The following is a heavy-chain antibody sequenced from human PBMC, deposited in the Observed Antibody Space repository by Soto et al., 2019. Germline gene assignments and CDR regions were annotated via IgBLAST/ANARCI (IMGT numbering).Heavy chain of an antibody. CDR3: ARTYWKNWFDP. J-gene: IGHJ5*02. Sequence: LSLTCTVSGGSISSGGYYWSWIRQHPGKGLEWIGYIYYSGSTYYNPSLKSRVTISVDTSKNQFSLKLSSVTAADTAVYYCARTYWKNWFDPWGQGTLVTVSS. D-gene: IGHD1-1*01. V-gene: IGHV4-31*03. CDR2: IYYSGST. CDR1: GGSISSGGYY.